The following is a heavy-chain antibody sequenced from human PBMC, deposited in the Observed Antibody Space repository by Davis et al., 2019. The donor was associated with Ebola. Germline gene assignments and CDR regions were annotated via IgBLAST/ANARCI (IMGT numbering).Heavy chain of an antibody. D-gene: IGHD6-13*01. V-gene: IGHV3-30*02. Sequence: GESLKISCAASGFTFSNYGMHRVRQAPGKGLEWVAFIRYDGSNKYYADSVKGRFTISRDNSKNTLYLQMNSLRAEDTAVYYCAKRSGYSSSWYNFDYWGQGTLVTVSS. CDR3: AKRSGYSSSWYNFDY. CDR1: GFTFSNYG. J-gene: IGHJ4*02. CDR2: IRYDGSNK.